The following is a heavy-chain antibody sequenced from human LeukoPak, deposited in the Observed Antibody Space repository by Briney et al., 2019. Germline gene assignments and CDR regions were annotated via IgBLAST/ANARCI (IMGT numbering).Heavy chain of an antibody. CDR2: ISGSGGST. CDR1: GLTFSSYA. Sequence: PGGSLRLSCAASGLTFSSYAMSWVRQAPGKGLEWVSAISGSGGSTYYADSVKGRFTISRDNSKNTLYLQMNSLRAEDTAVYYCANQWIQLWCFDYWGQGTLVTVSS. D-gene: IGHD5-18*01. CDR3: ANQWIQLWCFDY. V-gene: IGHV3-23*01. J-gene: IGHJ4*02.